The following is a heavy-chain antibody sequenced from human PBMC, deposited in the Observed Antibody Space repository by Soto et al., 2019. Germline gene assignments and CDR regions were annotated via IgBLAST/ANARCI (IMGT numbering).Heavy chain of an antibody. CDR3: ARDPSMVRGVIVDP. CDR2: IWYDGSNK. Sequence: PGGSLRLSCAASGFTFSSYGMHWVRQAPGKGLEWVAVIWYDGSNKYYADSVKGRFTISRDNSKNSLYLQMNSLRAEDTAVYYCARDPSMVRGVIVDPWGQGTLVTVSS. J-gene: IGHJ5*02. D-gene: IGHD3-10*01. CDR1: GFTFSSYG. V-gene: IGHV3-33*01.